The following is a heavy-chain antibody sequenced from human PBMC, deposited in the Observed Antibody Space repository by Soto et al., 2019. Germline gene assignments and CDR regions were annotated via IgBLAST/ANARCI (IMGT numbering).Heavy chain of an antibody. V-gene: IGHV1-69*13. CDR2: IIPIFGTA. D-gene: IGHD1-26*01. CDR1: GGTFSSYA. Sequence: AASVKVSCKASGGTFSSYAISWVRQAPGQGLEWMGGIIPIFGTANYAQKFQGRVTITADESTSTAYMELSSLRSEDTAVYYCASWSGSYYAYFDYCRQGTLVTVSS. CDR3: ASWSGSYYAYFDY. J-gene: IGHJ4*02.